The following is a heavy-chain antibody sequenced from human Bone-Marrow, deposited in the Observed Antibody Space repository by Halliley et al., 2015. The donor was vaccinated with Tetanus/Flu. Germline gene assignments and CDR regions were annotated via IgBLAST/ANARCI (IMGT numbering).Heavy chain of an antibody. CDR3: ASAYYDWMLFFY. D-gene: IGHD3-9*01. CDR2: ISSGGDYT. V-gene: IGHV3-21*01. J-gene: IGHJ6*02. Sequence: LEWVSSISSGGDYTFYADSVKGRFRISRDNTNNSVSLQMDSLRAEDTAIYYCASAYYDWMLFFYWGQGTAVSVSS.